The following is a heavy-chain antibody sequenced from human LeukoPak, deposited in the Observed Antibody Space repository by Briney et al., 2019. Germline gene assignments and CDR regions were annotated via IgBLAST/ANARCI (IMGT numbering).Heavy chain of an antibody. V-gene: IGHV4-34*01. CDR2: INHSGST. CDR1: GGSFSGYY. CDR3: AREGANAFDI. D-gene: IGHD1-26*01. J-gene: IGHJ3*02. Sequence: SETLSLTCAVYGGSFSGYYWSWIRQPPGKGLEWIGEINHSGSTNYNPSLKSRVTISVDTSKNQFSLKLSSVTAADTAVYYCAREGANAFDIWGQGTMVTVSS.